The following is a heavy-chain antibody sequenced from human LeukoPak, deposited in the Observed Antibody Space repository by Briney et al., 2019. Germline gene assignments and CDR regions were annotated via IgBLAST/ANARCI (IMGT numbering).Heavy chain of an antibody. CDR2: MNPNSGNT. Sequence: GASVKVSCKASGHTFTGYYIHWVRQAPGQGLEWMGWMNPNSGNTGYAQKFQGRVTMTRNTSISTAYMELSSLRSEDTAVYYCARGSRYYDSSGYYYHFDYRGQGTLVTVSS. CDR1: GHTFTGYY. CDR3: ARGSRYYDSSGYYYHFDY. J-gene: IGHJ4*02. D-gene: IGHD3-22*01. V-gene: IGHV1-8*02.